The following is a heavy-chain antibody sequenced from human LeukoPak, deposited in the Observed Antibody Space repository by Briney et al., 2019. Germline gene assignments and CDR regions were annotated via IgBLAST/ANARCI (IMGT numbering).Heavy chain of an antibody. CDR1: GGTFSSYT. J-gene: IGHJ5*02. V-gene: IGHV1-69*02. CDR3: ARGPHTLSNYVWFDP. CDR2: IIPILGIA. Sequence: SMKVSCKASGGTFSSYTISWVRQAPGQGLEWMGRIIPILGIANYAQKFQGRVTITADKSTSTAYMELSSLRSEDTAVYYCARGPHTLSNYVWFDPWGQGTLVTVSS. D-gene: IGHD4-11*01.